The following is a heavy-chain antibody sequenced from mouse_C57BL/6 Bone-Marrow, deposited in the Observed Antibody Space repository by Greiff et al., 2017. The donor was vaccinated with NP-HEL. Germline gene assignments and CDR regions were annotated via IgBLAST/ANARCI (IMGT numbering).Heavy chain of an antibody. CDR2: IYPGDGDT. CDR3: ARQGGSSYYWYFDV. CDR1: GYAFSSYW. V-gene: IGHV1-80*01. Sequence: VKLMESGAELVKPGASVKISCKASGYAFSSYWMNWVKQRPGKGLEWIGQIYPGDGDTNYNGKFKGKATLTADKSSSTAYMQLSSLTSEDSAVYFCARQGGSSYYWYFDVWGTGTTVTVSS. D-gene: IGHD1-1*01. J-gene: IGHJ1*03.